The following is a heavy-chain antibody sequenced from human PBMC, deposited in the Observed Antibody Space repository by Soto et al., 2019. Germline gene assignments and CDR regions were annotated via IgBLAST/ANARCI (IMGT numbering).Heavy chain of an antibody. J-gene: IGHJ6*02. V-gene: IGHV4-30-4*01. CDR1: GGSISSGDYY. D-gene: IGHD1-26*01. CDR3: ARYVNSGSYYYYGMDV. CDR2: IYYSGST. Sequence: SETLSLTCPVAGGSISSGDYYWSWIRQPPGKGLEWIGYIYYSGSTYYNPSLKSRVTISVDTSKNQFSLKLSSMTAADTAVYYCARYVNSGSYYYYGMDVWGQGTTVTVSS.